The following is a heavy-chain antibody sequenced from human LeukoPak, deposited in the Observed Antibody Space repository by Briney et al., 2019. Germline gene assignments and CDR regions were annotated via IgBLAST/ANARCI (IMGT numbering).Heavy chain of an antibody. CDR1: GYTFNSYG. J-gene: IGHJ4*02. Sequence: ASVKVSCEASGYTFNSYGISWVRQAPGQGLEWMGWISAYNGNRNYAQKPQGRVTMTTDTSTRTAYMELTSLRSDDTAVYYCARDDGGDPDYWGQGTPVTVSS. D-gene: IGHD3-16*01. CDR3: ARDDGGDPDY. V-gene: IGHV1-18*01. CDR2: ISAYNGNR.